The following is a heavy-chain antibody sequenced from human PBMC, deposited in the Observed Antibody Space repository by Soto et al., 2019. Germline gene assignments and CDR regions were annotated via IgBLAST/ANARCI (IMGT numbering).Heavy chain of an antibody. Sequence: VQLVESGGGVVQPGRSLRLSCAASGFTFSDYAMHWVRQAPGKGLEWVAVVSHDGRNTHYADSVKGRFTISRDSSKNTVSPEMTSMRGEDTDVYYCSKGGRQWLVTSDFNYWGQGALVTVSS. V-gene: IGHV3-30*18. D-gene: IGHD6-19*01. CDR2: VSHDGRNT. CDR1: GFTFSDYA. CDR3: SKGGRQWLVTSDFNY. J-gene: IGHJ4*02.